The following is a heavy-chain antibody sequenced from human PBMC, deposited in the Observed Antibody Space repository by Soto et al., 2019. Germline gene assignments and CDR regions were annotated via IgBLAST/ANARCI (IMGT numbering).Heavy chain of an antibody. Sequence: PGESLKISCQASGYSFTTDWIGWVRQMPGRGLEWMGFIYPGDSDTNYSPSFQGHVTISADKSISTAYLQWSSLKASDTAMYYCARLQAAAGDNDLTFDYWGQGTLVTVSS. V-gene: IGHV5-51*01. CDR3: ARLQAAAGDNDLTFDY. CDR2: IYPGDSDT. D-gene: IGHD6-13*01. CDR1: GYSFTTDW. J-gene: IGHJ4*02.